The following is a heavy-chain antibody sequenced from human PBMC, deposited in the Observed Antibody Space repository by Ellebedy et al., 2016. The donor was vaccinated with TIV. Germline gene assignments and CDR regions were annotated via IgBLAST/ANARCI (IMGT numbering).Heavy chain of an antibody. V-gene: IGHV4-39*07. D-gene: IGHD3-9*01. CDR3: AREPYYDTLTGESRGDDF. J-gene: IGHJ4*02. Sequence: SETLSLTCTVSGGSISSINYYWGWIRQPPGTGLEWIGNIYYSGNTFYNPSLKSRVTISVDTSKNLFSLKLTSVTAADTAVYYCAREPYYDTLTGESRGDDFWGQGTLVTVSS. CDR2: IYYSGNT. CDR1: GGSISSINYY.